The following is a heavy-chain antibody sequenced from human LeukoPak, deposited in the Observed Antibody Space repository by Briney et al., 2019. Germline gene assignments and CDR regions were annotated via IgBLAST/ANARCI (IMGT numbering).Heavy chain of an antibody. D-gene: IGHD2-15*01. CDR1: GVSFSGCY. V-gene: IGHV4-34*01. CDR2: INHSGGT. J-gene: IGHJ4*02. CDR3: ARDRTIYCSGGSCYEGNDY. Sequence: SETLSLTCGVTGVSFSGCYWSWIRQTPGKGLEWIGEINHSGGTNYSPSLKSRVTISVDTSKNQFSPNLNSVTAADTAVYYCARDRTIYCSGGSCYEGNDYWGQGTLVTVSS.